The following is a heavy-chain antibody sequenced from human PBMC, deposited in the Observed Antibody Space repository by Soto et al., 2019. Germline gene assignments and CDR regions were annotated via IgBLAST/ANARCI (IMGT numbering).Heavy chain of an antibody. D-gene: IGHD1-26*01. CDR2: ISYDGSNK. Sequence: PGGSLRLSCAASGFTFSSYAMHWVRQAPGKGLEWVAVISYDGSNKYYADSVKGRFTISRDNSKNTLYLQMNSLRAEDTAVYYCARGSDSSGSYYFLYWGQGTLVTVSS. CDR1: GFTFSSYA. J-gene: IGHJ4*02. CDR3: ARGSDSSGSYYFLY. V-gene: IGHV3-30-3*01.